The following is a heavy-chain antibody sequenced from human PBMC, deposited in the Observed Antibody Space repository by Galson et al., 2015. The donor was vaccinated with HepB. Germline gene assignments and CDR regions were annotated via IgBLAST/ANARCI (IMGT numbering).Heavy chain of an antibody. Sequence: SLRLSCAASGFTFSSYWMHWVRQAPGKGLVWVSRITSDGRSTDDADSVRGRFTISRDNAKNTLFLQMHSLTPEDTAVYYCVRDGPDIAADFDNWGQGTLVTVSS. J-gene: IGHJ4*02. CDR3: VRDGPDIAADFDN. V-gene: IGHV3-74*01. CDR2: ITSDGRST. CDR1: GFTFSSYW. D-gene: IGHD6-13*01.